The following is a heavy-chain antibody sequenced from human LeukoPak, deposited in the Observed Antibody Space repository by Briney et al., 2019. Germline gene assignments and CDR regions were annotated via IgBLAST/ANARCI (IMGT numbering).Heavy chain of an antibody. CDR2: IIYSGGAT. CDR1: GFTFSRSA. Sequence: TGGSLRLSCAASGFTFSRSAMTWVRQGPGRGREFVASIIYSGGATYYADSVKGRFTISRDNSKNTLYLQMNSLRAEDTALYYCAKDGLYYDGSEHVYYFDSWGQGTLVTVSS. CDR3: AKDGLYYDGSEHVYYFDS. V-gene: IGHV3-23*01. D-gene: IGHD3-22*01. J-gene: IGHJ4*02.